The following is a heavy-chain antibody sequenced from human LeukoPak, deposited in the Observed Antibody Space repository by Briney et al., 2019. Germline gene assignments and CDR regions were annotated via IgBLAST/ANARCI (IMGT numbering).Heavy chain of an antibody. CDR2: IKQDGSEK. V-gene: IGHV3-7*01. CDR3: ARDSFGPSFDY. Sequence: GGSLRLSCAASGLTFSSYWMSWVRQAPGKGLEWVANIKQDGSEKYYVDSVKGRFTISRDNAKNSLYLQMNSLRAEDTAVYYCARDSFGPSFDYWGQGTLVTVSS. J-gene: IGHJ4*02. D-gene: IGHD3-10*01. CDR1: GLTFSSYW.